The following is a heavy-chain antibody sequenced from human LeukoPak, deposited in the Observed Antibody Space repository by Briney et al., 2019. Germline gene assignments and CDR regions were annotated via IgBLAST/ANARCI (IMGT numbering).Heavy chain of an antibody. Sequence: GGSLRLSCTPSGFTFSSHGMNWVRQAPGKGLEWVSSISSSSRYIYYADSVKGRFTISRDNAKNSLYLQMNSLRAEDTAVYYCARDFYYDSSGYVALYYFDYWGQGTLVTVSS. D-gene: IGHD3-22*01. J-gene: IGHJ4*02. CDR1: GFTFSSHG. V-gene: IGHV3-21*01. CDR3: ARDFYYDSSGYVALYYFDY. CDR2: ISSSSRYI.